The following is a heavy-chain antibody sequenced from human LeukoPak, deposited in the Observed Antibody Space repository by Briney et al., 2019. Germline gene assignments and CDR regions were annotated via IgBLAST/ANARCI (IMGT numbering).Heavy chain of an antibody. V-gene: IGHV2-70*11. CDR1: GFSLSTSGVC. Sequence: SGPTLVNPTQTLTLTCTFSGFSLSTSGVCVSWIRQPPGKALEWLARIDWDDDKYYSTSLKTRLTISKDTSKNQVVLTMTNMDPVDTATYYCARDMITFGGVIHPSFDYWGQGTLVTVSS. J-gene: IGHJ4*02. CDR2: IDWDDDK. D-gene: IGHD3-16*02. CDR3: ARDMITFGGVIHPSFDY.